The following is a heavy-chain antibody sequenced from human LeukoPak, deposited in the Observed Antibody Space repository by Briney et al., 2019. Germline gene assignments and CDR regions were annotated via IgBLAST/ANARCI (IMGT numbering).Heavy chain of an antibody. J-gene: IGHJ5*02. CDR1: GFMFSKSW. V-gene: IGHV3-74*01. CDR3: AREKDDHGDPGPLDA. CDR2: IYNDGSTT. D-gene: IGHD4-17*01. Sequence: PGGSLRLSCAASGFMFSKSWMHWVRQVPGKGLVWVARIYNDGSTTNYADSVKGRFTISRDNAANTLSLQMSSLRAEDTAVYYCAREKDDHGDPGPLDAWGQGDLVTVSS.